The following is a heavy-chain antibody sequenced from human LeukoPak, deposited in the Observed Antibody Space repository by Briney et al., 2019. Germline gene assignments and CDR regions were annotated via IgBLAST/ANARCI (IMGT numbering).Heavy chain of an antibody. Sequence: SETLSLTCTVAGGSIRSYHWSWIRQSPGKALEWIAYMNSRGDTKYNPSLKSRVTISMDTPKNKFSLKVSSVTDADTALYFCARTTSNGSADYWGQGTQVTVSA. CDR3: ARTTSNGSADY. CDR1: GGSIRSYH. D-gene: IGHD2-8*01. V-gene: IGHV4-59*08. J-gene: IGHJ4*02. CDR2: MNSRGDT.